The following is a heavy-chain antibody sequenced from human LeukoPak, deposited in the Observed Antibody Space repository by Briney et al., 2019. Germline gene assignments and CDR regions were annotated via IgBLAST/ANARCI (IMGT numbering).Heavy chain of an antibody. Sequence: PSQTLSLTCTVSGGSITSGSYYWSWIRQPAGKGLEWIGRIYSSGGTNYNPSLKSRVTISVDTSKNQFSLKLSSVTAADTAVYYCARVAPYYYDSSGYHDAFDIWGQGTMVTVSS. J-gene: IGHJ3*02. CDR3: ARVAPYYYDSSGYHDAFDI. CDR1: GGSITSGSYY. V-gene: IGHV4-61*02. CDR2: IYSSGGT. D-gene: IGHD3-22*01.